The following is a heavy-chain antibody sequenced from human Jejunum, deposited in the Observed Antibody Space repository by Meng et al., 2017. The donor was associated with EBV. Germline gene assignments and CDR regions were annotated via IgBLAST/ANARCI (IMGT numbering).Heavy chain of an antibody. D-gene: IGHD3-3*01. CDR3: ARYGSGYFPALWY. J-gene: IGHJ4*02. CDR1: GDSISSSNW. CDR2: IYHSGST. V-gene: IGHV4-4*02. Sequence: QGQLQESGPGLVKPSGTPSLPCAVSGDSISSSNWWSWVRQPPGKGLEWIGEIYHSGSTNYNPSLKSRVTISVDKSKNQFSLKLSSVTAADTAVYYCARYGSGYFPALWYWGQGTLVTVSS.